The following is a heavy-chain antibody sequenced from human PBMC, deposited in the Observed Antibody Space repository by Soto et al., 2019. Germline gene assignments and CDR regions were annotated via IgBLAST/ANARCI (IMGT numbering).Heavy chain of an antibody. J-gene: IGHJ6*02. D-gene: IGHD1-26*01. CDR1: GYSFTSYW. Sequence: PGESLKISCKGSGYSFTSYWIGWVRQMPGKGLEWMGIIYPGDSDTRYSPSFQGQVTISADKSISTAYLQWSSLKASDTAMYYRARVGATNYYYYGMDVWGQGTTVTVSS. CDR2: IYPGDSDT. CDR3: ARVGATNYYYYGMDV. V-gene: IGHV5-51*01.